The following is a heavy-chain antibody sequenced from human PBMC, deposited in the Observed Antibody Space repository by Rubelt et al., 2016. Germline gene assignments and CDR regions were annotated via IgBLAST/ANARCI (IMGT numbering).Heavy chain of an antibody. CDR1: GGSISSGVYY. J-gene: IGHJ4*02. CDR2: IYYSGST. Sequence: QVQLQESGPGLVKPSQTLSLICTVSGGSISSGVYYWTWIRQHPGKGLEWIGYIYYSGSTSYNPSLKSRLTISVETSKNQFSLKLKSVTAADTAVYYCARVCGTGRCVDYWGLGTLVTVSS. CDR3: ARVCGTGRCVDY. D-gene: IGHD1-1*01. V-gene: IGHV4-31*03.